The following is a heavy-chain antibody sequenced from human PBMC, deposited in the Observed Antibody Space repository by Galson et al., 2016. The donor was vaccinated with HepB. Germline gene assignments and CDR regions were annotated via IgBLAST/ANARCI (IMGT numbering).Heavy chain of an antibody. J-gene: IGHJ6*02. Sequence: SPRLSCAASGFTFRAYTMHWVRLAPGKGLQWVSSISSGSRHISNADSLKGRFSISRDDAKNSVFLQMNSLTVDDTAKYFCARDRVDIVAAPSSIRNYYGMDVWGQGTTVTVSS. CDR2: ISSGSRHI. V-gene: IGHV3-21*04. CDR3: ARDRVDIVAAPSSIRNYYGMDV. CDR1: GFTFRAYT. D-gene: IGHD5-12*01.